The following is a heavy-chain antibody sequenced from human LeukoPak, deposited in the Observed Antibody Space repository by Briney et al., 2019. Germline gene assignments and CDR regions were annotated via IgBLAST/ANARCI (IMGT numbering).Heavy chain of an antibody. J-gene: IGHJ5*02. CDR3: ARGGLSLIAAAAGRWFDP. D-gene: IGHD6-13*01. CDR1: GYTFTGYY. Sequence: GASVKVSCKASGYTFTGYYMHWVRQAPGQGLEWMGWINPNSGGTNYAQKFQGWVTMTRDTSISTAYMELSRLRSDDTAVYYCARGGLSLIAAAAGRWFDPWGQGTLVTVSS. V-gene: IGHV1-2*04. CDR2: INPNSGGT.